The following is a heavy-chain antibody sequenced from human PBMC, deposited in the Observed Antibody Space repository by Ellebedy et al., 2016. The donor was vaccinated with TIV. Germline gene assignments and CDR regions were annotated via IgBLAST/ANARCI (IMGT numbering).Heavy chain of an antibody. CDR2: IHYNGNT. J-gene: IGHJ4*02. CDR3: ASGGASSKYFDH. Sequence: MPGGSLRLSCTVSGGSISSYYWSWIRQHPGKGLEWIAFIHYNGNTNYNPSLKSRVTISVDKSKNQFSLKLNSVTAADTAMYYCASGGASSKYFDHWGQGTLVTVSS. CDR1: GGSISSYY. V-gene: IGHV4-59*01. D-gene: IGHD3-16*01.